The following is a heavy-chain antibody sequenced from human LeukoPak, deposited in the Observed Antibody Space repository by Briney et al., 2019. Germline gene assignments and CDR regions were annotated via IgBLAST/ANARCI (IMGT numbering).Heavy chain of an antibody. J-gene: IGHJ4*02. V-gene: IGHV4-59*12. D-gene: IGHD3-9*01. Sequence: GSLRLSCAASGFTFSSYAMTWVRQAPGKGLEWIGYIYYSGSTNYNPSLKSRVTISVDTSKNQFSLKLSSVTAADTAVYYCARGVLLGYFDWLGIDYWGQGTLVTVSS. CDR1: GFTFSSYA. CDR2: IYYSGST. CDR3: ARGVLLGYFDWLGIDY.